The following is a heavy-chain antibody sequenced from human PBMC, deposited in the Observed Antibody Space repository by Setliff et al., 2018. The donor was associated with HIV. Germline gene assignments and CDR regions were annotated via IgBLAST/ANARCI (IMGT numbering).Heavy chain of an antibody. Sequence: GGSLRLSCAASGFTFSSYAMNWVRQAPGKGLEWVSVIGGSGGSTYYAAPVKGRFTISVDDSGSILYLKMNSLKTDDTAVYYCTTLVGANPWHDAFDIWGHGTMVTVSS. J-gene: IGHJ3*02. V-gene: IGHV3-23*01. CDR3: TTLVGANPWHDAFDI. CDR1: GFTFSSYA. D-gene: IGHD1-26*01. CDR2: IGGSGGST.